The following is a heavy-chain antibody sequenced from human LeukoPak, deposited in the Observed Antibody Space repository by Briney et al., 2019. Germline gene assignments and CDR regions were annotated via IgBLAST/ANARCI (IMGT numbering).Heavy chain of an antibody. D-gene: IGHD2-8*02. Sequence: SVKVSCKASGGTFSSYAISWVRQAPGQGLEWMGGIIPILGIANYAQKFQGRVTITADKSTSTAYMELSSLRSEDTAVYYCARVLVGTLGGYYYYYGMDVWGQGTTVTVSS. CDR1: GGTFSSYA. J-gene: IGHJ6*02. V-gene: IGHV1-69*10. CDR3: ARVLVGTLGGYYYYYGMDV. CDR2: IIPILGIA.